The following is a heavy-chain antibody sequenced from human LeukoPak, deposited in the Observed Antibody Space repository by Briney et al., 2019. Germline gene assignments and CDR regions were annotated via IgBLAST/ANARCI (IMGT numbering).Heavy chain of an antibody. Sequence: SQTLSLTCAISGDSVSSNSAAWNWIRQSPSRGLEWLGRTYYRSKWYNDYAVSVKSRITINPDTSKNQFSLQLNSVTPEDTAVYYCAISRGGDYDFSSGYLEGNWFDPWGQGTLVTVSS. CDR3: AISRGGDYDFSSGYLEGNWFDP. CDR2: TYYRSKWYN. CDR1: GDSVSSNSAA. D-gene: IGHD3-3*01. J-gene: IGHJ5*02. V-gene: IGHV6-1*01.